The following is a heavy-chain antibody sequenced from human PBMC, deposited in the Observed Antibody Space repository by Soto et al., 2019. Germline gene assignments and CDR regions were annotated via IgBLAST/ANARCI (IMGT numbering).Heavy chain of an antibody. J-gene: IGHJ4*02. D-gene: IGHD4-17*01. CDR3: ARDDYGDF. V-gene: IGHV1-69*08. CDR2: IIPIHDVA. CDR1: GDTFRRYT. Sequence: QVQLVQSGAEVRKPGSSVKVSCKASGDTFRRYTISWMRQSPGQGLEWIGRIIPIHDVADYALRFQGRVTITADTSTSTAYLELTSLRSEATAVYYCARDDYGDFWGQGTLVTVSS.